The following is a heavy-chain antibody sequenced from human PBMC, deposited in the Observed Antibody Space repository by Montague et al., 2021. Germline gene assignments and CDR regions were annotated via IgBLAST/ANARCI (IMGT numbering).Heavy chain of an antibody. CDR3: ARSGGYCSGGRRDTFDY. CDR2: IYDSGST. J-gene: IGHJ4*02. Sequence: TLSLTCSVSGGSISSGGFYWSWIRQHPGKGPEWIGSIYDSGSTNYNPSLKSRLTLSRDTSKNQVSLRLTSVTAADTAVYYCARSGGYCSGGRRDTFDYWGQGTLVTVSS. V-gene: IGHV4-31*03. D-gene: IGHD2-15*01. CDR1: GGSISSGGFY.